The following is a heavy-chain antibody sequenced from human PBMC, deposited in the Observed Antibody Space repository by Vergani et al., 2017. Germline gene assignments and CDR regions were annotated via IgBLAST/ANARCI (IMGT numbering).Heavy chain of an antibody. V-gene: IGHV3-30*02. CDR1: GFTLSNYD. CDR2: IQFDGSNQ. CDR3: AKHFMGGGIDY. D-gene: IGHD3-16*01. Sequence: QVQLVESGGGVVQRGGSLRLSCATSGFTLSNYDMQWIRQGPGKGLEFVAFIQFDGSNQYYADSVKGRFTLSRDFSKNTLYLQMNSLRTDDTATYYCAKHFMGGGIDYWGQGTQVIVSS. J-gene: IGHJ4*02.